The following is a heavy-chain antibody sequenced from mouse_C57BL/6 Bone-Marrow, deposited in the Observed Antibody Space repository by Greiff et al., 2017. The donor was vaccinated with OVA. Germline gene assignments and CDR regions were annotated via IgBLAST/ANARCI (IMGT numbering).Heavy chain of an antibody. CDR2: IYPGGGYT. Sequence: LQESGAELVRPGTSVKMSCKASGYTFTNYWIGWAKQRPGHGLEWIGDIYPGGGYTNYNEKFKGKATLTADKSSSTAYMQFSSLTSEDSAIYYCAREGSEDAMDYWGQGTSVTVSS. CDR3: AREGSEDAMDY. V-gene: IGHV1-63*01. CDR1: GYTFTNYW. J-gene: IGHJ4*01.